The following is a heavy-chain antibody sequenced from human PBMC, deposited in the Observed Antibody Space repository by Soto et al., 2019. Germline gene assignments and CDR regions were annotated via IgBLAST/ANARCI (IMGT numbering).Heavy chain of an antibody. CDR1: GFTFTDAW. V-gene: IGHV3-15*01. CDR3: SAMTVAIPESWD. CDR2: IKSKTDGGTT. D-gene: IGHD4-17*01. Sequence: EVQLVESGGGLVKPGGSLRLSCAASGFTFTDAWMSWVRQAPGKGLEWVGRIKSKTDGGTTDYAAPVAGRFTISRDDSKNTLYLQMDGLKTEDTAVYYCSAMTVAIPESWDWGQGTLVTVSP. J-gene: IGHJ4*02.